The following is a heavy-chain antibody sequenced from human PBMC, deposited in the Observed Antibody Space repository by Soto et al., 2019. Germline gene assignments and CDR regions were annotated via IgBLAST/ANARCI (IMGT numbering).Heavy chain of an antibody. J-gene: IGHJ5*02. V-gene: IGHV3-30*18. CDR3: AKFFPSSSRGWFDP. D-gene: IGHD6-13*01. CDR1: GVTFSSYG. CDR2: ISYDGSDK. Sequence: TGGSLRLSCAGSGVTFSSYGMHWVRQAPGKGLEWVAVISYDGSDKYYGDSVKGRFTISRDDSKNTLYLQMNSLRAEDTAVYYCAKFFPSSSRGWFDPWGQGTLVTVSS.